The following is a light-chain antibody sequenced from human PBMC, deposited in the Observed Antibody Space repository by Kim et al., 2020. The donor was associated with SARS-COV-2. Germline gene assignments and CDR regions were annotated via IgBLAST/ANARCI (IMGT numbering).Light chain of an antibody. CDR3: LQHRTYPIT. Sequence: TYVGDTVSIACPVSKDIVIHLGWNQKKPGRATKRLIYGAYNVQTGVPSSFSGSGSDTEFTLTLNSLQPEDFATYFCLQHRTYPITFGQGTRLEIK. V-gene: IGKV1-17*01. CDR1: KDIVIH. J-gene: IGKJ5*01. CDR2: GAY.